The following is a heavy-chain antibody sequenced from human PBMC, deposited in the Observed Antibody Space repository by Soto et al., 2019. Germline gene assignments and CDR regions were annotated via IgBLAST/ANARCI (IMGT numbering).Heavy chain of an antibody. V-gene: IGHV4-31*03. CDR1: GGSINSGGDY. J-gene: IGHJ4*02. CDR3: ASGYRQSGYSNSWVFDY. CDR2: IFYSAST. D-gene: IGHD6-13*01. Sequence: QVQLQESRPGLVKPSQTLSLICTVSGGSINSGGDYWNWIRQHPGKGLEWIGYIFYSASTYYNTFLSSRVTISADTSENQFSLNLSSVTAADTAVYFCASGYRQSGYSNSWVFDYWGQGTLVNVSS.